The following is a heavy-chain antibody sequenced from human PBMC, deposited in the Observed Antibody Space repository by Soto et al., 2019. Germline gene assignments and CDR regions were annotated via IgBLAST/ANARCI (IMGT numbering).Heavy chain of an antibody. CDR2: IITILGIA. J-gene: IGHJ4*02. CDR3: ASDYGDGRRDY. Sequence: QVQLVQSGAEVKKPGSSVKVSCKASGGTFSSYTISWVRQAPGQGLEWMGRIITILGIANYAQKFQGRVTITADKSTSTAYMELSSLRSEDTAVYYCASDYGDGRRDYWGQGTLVTVSS. D-gene: IGHD4-17*01. CDR1: GGTFSSYT. V-gene: IGHV1-69*02.